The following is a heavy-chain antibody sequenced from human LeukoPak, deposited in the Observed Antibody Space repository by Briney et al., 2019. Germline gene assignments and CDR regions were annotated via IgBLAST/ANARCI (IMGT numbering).Heavy chain of an antibody. CDR1: GFFISDYY. V-gene: IGHV3-11*01. J-gene: IGHJ4*02. CDR2: ITSGGAST. CDR3: TRQRRGTYYAFDS. D-gene: IGHD3-16*01. Sequence: PGGSLRLSCDASGFFISDYYMSWIRQSPGKGLEWISYITSGGASTNYADSVKGRFTISRDKAKNSVALQLNSLRAEDTAVYYCTRQRRGTYYAFDSWGQGTLVTVSS.